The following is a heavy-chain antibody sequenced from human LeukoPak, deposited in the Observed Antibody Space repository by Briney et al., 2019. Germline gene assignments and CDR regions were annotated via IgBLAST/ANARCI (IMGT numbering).Heavy chain of an antibody. V-gene: IGHV4-59*08. Sequence: PSETLSLTCTVSGGSIGSYYWSWIRQPPGKGLEWIGYIHYSGSTNYNPSLKSRVLISIDTSKNQFSLKLSSVTAADTAVYYCATLVRGSPYGMDFWGQGTTVTVSS. CDR3: ATLVRGSPYGMDF. J-gene: IGHJ6*02. CDR1: GGSIGSYY. CDR2: IHYSGST. D-gene: IGHD3-10*01.